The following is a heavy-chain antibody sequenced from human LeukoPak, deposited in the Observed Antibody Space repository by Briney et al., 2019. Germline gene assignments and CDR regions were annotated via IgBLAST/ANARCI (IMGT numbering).Heavy chain of an antibody. J-gene: IGHJ5*02. CDR1: RYTFTGYY. CDR3: ARGAPSLSSTSWFDP. D-gene: IGHD2-2*01. Sequence: SVKVSCKASRYTFTGYYMNWVRQAAGQGLEWMGWINPKSGGTNYAQKLQGRVTMTRDTSISTAYMELRRRRSDDTAVYYCARGAPSLSSTSWFDPWGQGTLVTVSS. CDR2: INPKSGGT. V-gene: IGHV1-2*02.